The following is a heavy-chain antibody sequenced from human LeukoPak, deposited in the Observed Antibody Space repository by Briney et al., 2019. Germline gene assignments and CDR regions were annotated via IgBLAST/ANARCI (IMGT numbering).Heavy chain of an antibody. CDR2: IYYSGST. CDR3: ARDPGSPRGYFDL. J-gene: IGHJ2*01. V-gene: IGHV4-39*02. CDR1: GGSISSSSYY. D-gene: IGHD2-15*01. Sequence: SETLSLTCTVSGGSISSSSYYWGWIRQPPGKGLEWIGSIYYSGSTYYNPSLKSRVTISVDTSKNQFSLKLSSVTAADTAVYYCARDPGSPRGYFDLWGRGTLVTVSS.